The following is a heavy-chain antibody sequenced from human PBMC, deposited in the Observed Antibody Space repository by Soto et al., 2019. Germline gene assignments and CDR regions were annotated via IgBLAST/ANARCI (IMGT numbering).Heavy chain of an antibody. Sequence: EVQLLESGGGLVQPGGSLRLSCAASGFTFSSYAMSWVRQAPGKGLEWVSAISGSGGSTYYADSVKGRFTISRDNSKNPLYLQVNSLRAEDTAVYYCAKAQSSGWCHWCDPWGQGTLVTVSS. CDR2: ISGSGGST. J-gene: IGHJ5*02. CDR3: AKAQSSGWCHWCDP. CDR1: GFTFSSYA. V-gene: IGHV3-23*01. D-gene: IGHD6-19*01.